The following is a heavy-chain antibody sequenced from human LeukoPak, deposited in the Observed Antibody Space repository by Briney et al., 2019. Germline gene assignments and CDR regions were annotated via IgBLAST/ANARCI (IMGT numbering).Heavy chain of an antibody. D-gene: IGHD5-18*01. CDR1: GFTFGSYA. CDR3: AKPLTSYSSGFSDVFDV. Sequence: PGGSLRLSCAASGFTFGSYAMHWVRQAPGKGLEHVSTITTNGGNTYYADSVKGRFTISRDNSKDTLFLRMGSLRAEDMAVYYCAKPLTSYSSGFSDVFDVWGHGSMVTVSS. J-gene: IGHJ3*01. V-gene: IGHV3-64*02. CDR2: ITTNGGNT.